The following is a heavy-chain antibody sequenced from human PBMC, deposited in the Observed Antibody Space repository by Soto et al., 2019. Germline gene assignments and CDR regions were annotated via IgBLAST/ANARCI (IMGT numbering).Heavy chain of an antibody. V-gene: IGHV4-59*01. CDR3: ARAPVTIFGELYWFDP. CDR1: GGSISSYY. Sequence: SETLSLTCTGSGGSISSYYWSWIRQPPGKGLEWIGYIYYSGSTNYNPSLKSRVTISVDTSKNQFSLKLSSVTAADTAVYYCARAPVTIFGELYWFDPWGQGTLVTVSS. D-gene: IGHD3-3*01. J-gene: IGHJ5*02. CDR2: IYYSGST.